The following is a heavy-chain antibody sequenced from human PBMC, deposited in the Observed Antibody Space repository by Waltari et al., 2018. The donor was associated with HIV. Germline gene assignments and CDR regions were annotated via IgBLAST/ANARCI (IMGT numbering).Heavy chain of an antibody. J-gene: IGHJ3*02. CDR1: GYTFTSYG. CDR2: TRAYTGHT. V-gene: IGHV1-18*01. CDR3: ARDRSGWPYDAFDI. Sequence: QVQLVQSGAEVKKPGASVKVSCKASGYTFTSYGISWVRQAPGQGLEWMGWTRAYTGHTNSAQKLHGRVTMTTDTSTSTAYMELMRLRSDDTAVYYCARDRSGWPYDAFDIWGQGTMVTVSS. D-gene: IGHD6-19*01.